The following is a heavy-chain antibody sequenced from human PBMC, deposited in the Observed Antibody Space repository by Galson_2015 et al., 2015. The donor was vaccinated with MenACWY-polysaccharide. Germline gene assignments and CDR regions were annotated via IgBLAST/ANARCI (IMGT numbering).Heavy chain of an antibody. CDR2: ITSSSDI. Sequence: SLRLSCAASGFTFSSYGMNWVRQAPGKGLEWVSCITSSSDIYFADSVRGRFTISRDRAKNSLYLQMDSLRAEDTAMYYCVKEAGAFDYWGQGILVTVSS. CDR1: GFTFSSYG. J-gene: IGHJ4*02. V-gene: IGHV3-21*01. D-gene: IGHD3-10*01. CDR3: VKEAGAFDY.